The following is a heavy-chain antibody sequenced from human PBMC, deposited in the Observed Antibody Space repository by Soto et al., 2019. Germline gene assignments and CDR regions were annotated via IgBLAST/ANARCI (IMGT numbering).Heavy chain of an antibody. J-gene: IGHJ6*02. D-gene: IGHD4-17*01. CDR3: ARDLARSDYGDPYYYYYGMDV. V-gene: IGHV4-31*03. Sequence: SETLSLTCTVSGGSISSGGYYWSWIRQHPGKGLEWIGYIYYSGSTYYNPSLKSRVTISVDTSKNQFSLKLSSVTAADTAVYYCARDLARSDYGDPYYYYYGMDVWGQGTTVTVSS. CDR2: IYYSGST. CDR1: GGSISSGGYY.